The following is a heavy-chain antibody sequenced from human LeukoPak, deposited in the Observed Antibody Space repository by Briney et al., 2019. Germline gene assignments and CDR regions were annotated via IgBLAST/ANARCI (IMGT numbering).Heavy chain of an antibody. CDR1: GYTLTELS. J-gene: IGHJ2*01. Sequence: ASVKVSCKVSGYTLTELSMHWVRQAPGKGLEWMGGFDPEDGETIYAQKFQGRVTMTEDTSTDTAYMELSSLRSEDTAVYYCATRYYYDSSAPYFDLWGRGTLVTVSS. CDR3: ATRYYYDSSAPYFDL. D-gene: IGHD3-22*01. CDR2: FDPEDGET. V-gene: IGHV1-24*01.